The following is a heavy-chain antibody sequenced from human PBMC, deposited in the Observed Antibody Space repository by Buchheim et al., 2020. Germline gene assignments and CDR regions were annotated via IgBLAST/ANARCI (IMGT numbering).Heavy chain of an antibody. CDR2: INPSNGDT. CDR3: ARDSYGGRHGYNFHSEY. CDR1: GYTFGDYS. V-gene: IGHV1-2*04. J-gene: IGHJ4*02. D-gene: IGHD5-24*01. Sequence: QVRLVQSGAEVKKPGASVKVSCQASGYTFGDYSIHWVRRAPGQGLEWLGCINPSNGDTNYAQKFQDWVTMTRDTSINTVSLELRRLRADDTAVYYCARDSYGGRHGYNFHSEYWGQGTL.